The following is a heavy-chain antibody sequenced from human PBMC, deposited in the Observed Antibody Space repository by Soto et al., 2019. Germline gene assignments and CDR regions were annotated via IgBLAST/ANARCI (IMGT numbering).Heavy chain of an antibody. CDR3: ARAPPSVRYCSGGSCFYFQH. CDR1: GYTFTSYA. V-gene: IGHV1-3*01. Sequence: GASVKVSCKASGYTFTSYAMHWVRQAHGQRLEWMGWINAGNGNTKYSQKFQGRVTITRDTSASTAYMELSSLRSEDTAVYYCARAPPSVRYCSGGSCFYFQHWGQGTLVTVSS. J-gene: IGHJ1*01. CDR2: INAGNGNT. D-gene: IGHD2-15*01.